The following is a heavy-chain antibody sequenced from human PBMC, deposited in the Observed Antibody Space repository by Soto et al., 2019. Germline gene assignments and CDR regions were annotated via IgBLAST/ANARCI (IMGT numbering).Heavy chain of an antibody. V-gene: IGHV4-30-2*01. CDR2: IYHSGST. CDR3: AREGAYCSGGSCYSPWFDP. Sequence: PSETLSLTCAVSGGSISSGGYSWSWIRQPPGKGLEWIGYIYHSGSTYYNPSLKSRVTISVDRSKNQFSLKLSSVTAADTAVYYCAREGAYCSGGSCYSPWFDPWGQGTLVTVSS. J-gene: IGHJ5*02. D-gene: IGHD2-15*01. CDR1: GGSISSGGYS.